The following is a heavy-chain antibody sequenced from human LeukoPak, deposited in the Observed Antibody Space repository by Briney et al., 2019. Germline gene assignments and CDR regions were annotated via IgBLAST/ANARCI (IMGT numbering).Heavy chain of an antibody. Sequence: SVKVSCKASGGTFSSYTINWVRQAPGQGLEWMGRIIPIVDIGKNAQKFQGRVTITADKSTRTVYMELSSLRSEDTAVYYCARRYYDILTGYYDYWGQGTLVTVSS. CDR1: GGTFSSYT. D-gene: IGHD3-9*01. J-gene: IGHJ4*02. CDR2: IIPIVDIG. V-gene: IGHV1-69*02. CDR3: ARRYYDILTGYYDY.